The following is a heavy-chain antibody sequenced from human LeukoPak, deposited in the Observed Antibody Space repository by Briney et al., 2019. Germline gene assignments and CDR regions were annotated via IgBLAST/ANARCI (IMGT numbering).Heavy chain of an antibody. CDR1: GYTFTSYA. Sequence: SVKVSCKASGYTFTSYAISWVRQAPGQGLEWMGGIIPIFGTANYAQKFQGRVTITTDESTSTAYMELSSLRSEDSAVYYCARVKYNWNDIFENWFDPWGQGTLVTVSS. V-gene: IGHV1-69*05. J-gene: IGHJ5*02. D-gene: IGHD1-1*01. CDR2: IIPIFGTA. CDR3: ARVKYNWNDIFENWFDP.